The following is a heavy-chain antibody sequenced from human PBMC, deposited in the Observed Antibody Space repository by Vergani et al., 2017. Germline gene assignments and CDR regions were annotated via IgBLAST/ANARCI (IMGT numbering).Heavy chain of an antibody. CDR3: VRTGYWTGFAFNTRFDS. J-gene: IGHJ5*01. Sequence: EVQLVESGGCSVQSGGSLRLSCVASGFSFNTYWMHWVRQVPGKGLMWVARIDEYGNRATYGDFETGRFTISRDNAKNTVFLQMNNLRADDAGVYYGVRTGYWTGFAFNTRFDSWGQGALVTVSS. CDR2: IDEYGNRA. V-gene: IGHV3-74*03. D-gene: IGHD3/OR15-3a*01. CDR1: GFSFNTYW.